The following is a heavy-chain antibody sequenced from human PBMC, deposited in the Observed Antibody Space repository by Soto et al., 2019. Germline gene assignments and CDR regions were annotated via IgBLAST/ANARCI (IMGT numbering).Heavy chain of an antibody. Sequence: SETLSLTCTVSGGSISSYYWSWIRQPPGKGLEWIGYIYYSGSTNYNPSLKSRVTISVDTSKNQFSLKLSSVTAADTAVYFCARGYNYGLYYFDYWGHGTLVTVSS. J-gene: IGHJ4*01. CDR3: ARGYNYGLYYFDY. CDR1: GGSISSYY. D-gene: IGHD5-18*01. V-gene: IGHV4-59*12. CDR2: IYYSGST.